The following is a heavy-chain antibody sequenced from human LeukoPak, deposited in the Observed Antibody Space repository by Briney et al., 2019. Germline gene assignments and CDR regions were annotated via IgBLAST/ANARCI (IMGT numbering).Heavy chain of an antibody. V-gene: IGHV4-39*07. Sequence: SETLSLTCTVSGGSISSSSYYWGWIRQPPGKGLEWIGSIYYSGSTYYNPSLKSRVTISVDTSKNQFSLKLSSVTAAGTAVYYCARDFRRDGYNYFDYWGQGTLVTVSS. D-gene: IGHD5-24*01. CDR1: GGSISSSSYY. J-gene: IGHJ4*02. CDR3: ARDFRRDGYNYFDY. CDR2: IYYSGST.